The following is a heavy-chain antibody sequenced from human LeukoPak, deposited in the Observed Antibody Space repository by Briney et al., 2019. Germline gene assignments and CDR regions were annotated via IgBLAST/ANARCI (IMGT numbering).Heavy chain of an antibody. CDR3: AREGAVPGIDP. J-gene: IGHJ5*02. D-gene: IGHD3-16*01. V-gene: IGHV4-38-2*02. CDR2: ISHSGTT. Sequence: GSLRLSCAASGFDLSTYEMNWVRQAPGKGLEWIGTISHSGTTDYKSTLESRLTISMDTSKNLFSLRLTSVTAADTAVYYCAREGAVPGIDPWGQGTLVTVSS. CDR1: GFDLSTYE.